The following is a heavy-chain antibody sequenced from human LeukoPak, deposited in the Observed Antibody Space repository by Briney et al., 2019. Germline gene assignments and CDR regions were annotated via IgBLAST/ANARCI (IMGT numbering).Heavy chain of an antibody. Sequence: PGGSLRLSCVASGFTFSSYWMSWVRQAPGKGLEWVANIKEDGSEKYYVDSVKGRFTISRDNAKNSLSLQMNILTVADTAVYYCVREYIDSDYHGLGSYFALDSWGQGILVTVSS. V-gene: IGHV3-7*03. D-gene: IGHD3-10*01. CDR3: VREYIDSDYHGLGSYFALDS. J-gene: IGHJ4*02. CDR2: IKEDGSEK. CDR1: GFTFSSYW.